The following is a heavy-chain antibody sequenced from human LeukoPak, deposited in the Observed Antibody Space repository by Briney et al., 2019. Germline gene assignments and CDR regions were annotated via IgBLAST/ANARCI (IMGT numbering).Heavy chain of an antibody. J-gene: IGHJ4*02. CDR1: GFTFSSYS. Sequence: GGSLRLSCAASGFTFSSYSMNWVRQAPGKGLEWVSYISSSSSTIYYADSVKGRFTISRDNAKNSLYLQMNSLRAEDTAVYYCARDRGGRGYTYGQPLDYWGRGTLVTVSS. CDR2: ISSSSSTI. CDR3: ARDRGGRGYTYGQPLDY. V-gene: IGHV3-48*04. D-gene: IGHD5-18*01.